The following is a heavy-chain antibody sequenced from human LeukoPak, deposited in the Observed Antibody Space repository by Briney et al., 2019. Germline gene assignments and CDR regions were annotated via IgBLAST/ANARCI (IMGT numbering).Heavy chain of an antibody. D-gene: IGHD4-17*01. CDR1: GFSLSTSGMC. CDR2: IDWDDDK. V-gene: IGHV2-70*01. J-gene: IGHJ6*03. Sequence: SGPALVKPTQPLTLTCTFSGFSLSTSGMCVSWIRQPPGKALEWLALIDWDDDKYYSTSLKTRLTISKDTSKNQVVLTMTNMDPVDTATYYCARIKTVTNYYYYYMDVWGKGTTVTVSS. CDR3: ARIKTVTNYYYYYMDV.